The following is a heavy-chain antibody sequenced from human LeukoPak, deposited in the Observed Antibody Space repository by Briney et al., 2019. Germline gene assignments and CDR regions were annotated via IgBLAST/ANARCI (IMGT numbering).Heavy chain of an antibody. V-gene: IGHV3-30*03. J-gene: IGHJ4*02. CDR2: ISFDGSNK. CDR3: ARRNVLFTGDFFDY. D-gene: IGHD1-26*01. Sequence: GGSLRLSCAAPGFTFSNYGMHWVRQAPAKGLECVAVISFDGSNKYYADSVKGRLTISRDNSKNTMYLQMNSLRAADTAVYYCARRNVLFTGDFFDYWGQGTLVTVSS. CDR1: GFTFSNYG.